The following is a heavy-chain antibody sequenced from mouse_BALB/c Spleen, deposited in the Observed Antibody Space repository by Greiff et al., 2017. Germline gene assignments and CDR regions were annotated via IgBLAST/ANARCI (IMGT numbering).Heavy chain of an antibody. CDR1: GYSITSDYA. Sequence: EVQRVESGPGLVKPSQSLSLTCTVTGYSITSDYAWNWIRQFPGNKLEWMGYISYSGSTSYNPSLKSRISITRDTSKNQFFLQLNSVTTEDTATYYCASGGYYRYDENWFAYWGQGTLVTVSA. D-gene: IGHD2-14*01. V-gene: IGHV3-2*02. CDR2: ISYSGST. CDR3: ASGGYYRYDENWFAY. J-gene: IGHJ3*01.